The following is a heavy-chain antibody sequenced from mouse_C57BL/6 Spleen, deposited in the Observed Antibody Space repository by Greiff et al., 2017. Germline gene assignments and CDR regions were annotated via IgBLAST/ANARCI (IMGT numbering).Heavy chain of an antibody. CDR1: GYTFTDYE. CDR2: IDPETGGT. Sequence: VQLQQSGAELVRPGASVTLSCKASGYTFTDYEMHWVKQTPVHGLEWIGAIDPETGGTAYNQKFKGKAILTADKSSSTAYMELRSLTSEDSAVYYCTNAYGNYRFDYWGQGTTLTVSS. CDR3: TNAYGNYRFDY. J-gene: IGHJ2*01. V-gene: IGHV1-15*01. D-gene: IGHD2-10*02.